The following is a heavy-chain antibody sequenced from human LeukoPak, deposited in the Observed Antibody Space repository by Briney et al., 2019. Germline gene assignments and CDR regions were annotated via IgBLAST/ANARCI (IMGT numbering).Heavy chain of an antibody. CDR2: ISDSGNT. Sequence: GGSLRLSCAASGFTLSSYAMSWVRQAPGKGLEWVSAISDSGNTYHADSVKGRFTISRDSSKNTLFLQMSRLRPEDAAVYYCAKAPVTTCRGAYCYPFDYWGQGTLVTVSS. CDR3: AKAPVTTCRGAYCYPFDY. D-gene: IGHD2-21*01. CDR1: GFTLSSYA. J-gene: IGHJ4*02. V-gene: IGHV3-23*01.